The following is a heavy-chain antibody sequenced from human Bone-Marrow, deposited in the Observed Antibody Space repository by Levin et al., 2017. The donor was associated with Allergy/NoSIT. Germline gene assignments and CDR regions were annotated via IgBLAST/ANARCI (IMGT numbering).Heavy chain of an antibody. V-gene: IGHV4-4*01. CDR1: GDSISSPNW. CDR3: ARGGYYDTTVFSYGMDV. Sequence: SETLSLTCAVSGDSISSPNWWTWVRQPPGKGLEWIGQIYHSGSTKYNPSFKSRVTISADTSRNEFSLKLASVTAADTAVYWCARGGYYDTTVFSYGMDVWGHGTTVSVSS. D-gene: IGHD3-22*01. J-gene: IGHJ6*02. CDR2: IYHSGST.